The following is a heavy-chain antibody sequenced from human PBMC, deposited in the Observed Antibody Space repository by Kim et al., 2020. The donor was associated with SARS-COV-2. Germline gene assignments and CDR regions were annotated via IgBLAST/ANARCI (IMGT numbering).Heavy chain of an antibody. CDR3: ASGGGYSYGYGVGFDY. V-gene: IGHV4-39*01. J-gene: IGHJ4*02. CDR2: IYYSGST. D-gene: IGHD5-18*01. Sequence: SETLSLTCTVSGGSISSSSYYWGWIRQPPGKGLEWIGSIYYSGSTYYNPSLKSRVTISVDTSKNQFSLKLSSVTAADTAVYYCASGGGYSYGYGVGFDYWGQGTLVTVSS. CDR1: GGSISSSSYY.